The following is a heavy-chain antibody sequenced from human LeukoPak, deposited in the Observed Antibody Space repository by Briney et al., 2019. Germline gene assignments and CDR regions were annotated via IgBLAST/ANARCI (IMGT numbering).Heavy chain of an antibody. J-gene: IGHJ6*02. CDR3: ARHGRDCSSTSCYASVYYGMDV. V-gene: IGHV5-51*01. D-gene: IGHD2-2*01. CDR2: IYPGDSDT. CDR1: GYSFTSYW. Sequence: GESLKISCKGSGYSFTSYWIGWVRQMPGKGLEWMGIIYPGDSDTRYSPSFQGQVTIPADKSISTAYLQWSSLKASDTAMYYCARHGRDCSSTSCYASVYYGMDVWGQGTTVTVSS.